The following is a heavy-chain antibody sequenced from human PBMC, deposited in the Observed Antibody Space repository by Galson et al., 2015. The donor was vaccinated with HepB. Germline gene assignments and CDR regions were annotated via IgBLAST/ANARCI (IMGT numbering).Heavy chain of an antibody. CDR2: IYYSGST. CDR3: ARVEDCSGGSCYPGAFDI. V-gene: IGHV4-59*01. J-gene: IGHJ3*02. Sequence: SQTLSLTCTVSGGSISSYYWSWIRQPPGKGLEWIGYIYYSGSTNYNPSLKSRVTISVDTSKNQFSLKLSSVTAADTAVYYCARVEDCSGGSCYPGAFDIWGQGTMVTVSS. CDR1: GGSISSYY. D-gene: IGHD2-15*01.